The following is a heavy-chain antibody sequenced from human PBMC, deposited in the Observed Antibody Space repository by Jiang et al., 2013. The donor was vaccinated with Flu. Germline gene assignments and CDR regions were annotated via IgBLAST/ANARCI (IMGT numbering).Heavy chain of an antibody. CDR3: AKVGFSGWIFDI. J-gene: IGHJ3*02. D-gene: IGHD6-19*01. CDR1: SYA. V-gene: IGHV3-23*01. Sequence: SYASELGPPGSREGLEWVSDISGSGGSIYYAGSVKGRFTVSRDNSKNTLYLQMNSLKAEDTAVYYCAKVGFSGWIFDIWGQGTMVTVSS. CDR2: ISGSGGSI.